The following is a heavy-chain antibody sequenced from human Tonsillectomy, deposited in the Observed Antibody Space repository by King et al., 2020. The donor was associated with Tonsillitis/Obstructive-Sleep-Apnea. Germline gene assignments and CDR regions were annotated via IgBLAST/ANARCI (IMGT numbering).Heavy chain of an antibody. Sequence: QLVQSGAEVKKPGASVKVSCKASGNNFTGYYIHWVRQAPGQGLEWMGCIKPNSGGAKYAQKFQGRVTMTRDTSINTADMELSRLRSDDTAVYYCARDIGRWTASGGMDVWGQGTTVTVSS. CDR2: IKPNSGGA. V-gene: IGHV1-2*02. D-gene: IGHD3-3*01. J-gene: IGHJ6*02. CDR3: ARDIGRWTASGGMDV. CDR1: GNNFTGYY.